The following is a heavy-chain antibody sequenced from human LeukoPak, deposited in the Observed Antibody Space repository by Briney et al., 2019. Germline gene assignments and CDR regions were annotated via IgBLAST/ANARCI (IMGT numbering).Heavy chain of an antibody. Sequence: GGSLRLSCAASGFPFSSHGIHGLRQAPGKGLEWVSGLSPSGSISYYADPVKRRLTISSDNSKNTLYPQMNSLSAEDTAVYYFPRGDYPTKFDDGGQGTLLTVYS. CDR3: PRGDYPTKFDD. CDR2: LSPSGSIS. V-gene: IGHV3-23*01. J-gene: IGHJ4*02. D-gene: IGHD4-17*01. CDR1: GFPFSSHG.